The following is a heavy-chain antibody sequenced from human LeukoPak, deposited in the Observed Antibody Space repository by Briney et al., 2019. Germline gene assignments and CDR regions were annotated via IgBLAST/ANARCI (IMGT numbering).Heavy chain of an antibody. Sequence: PGGSLRLPCAAPGFILRGNAMSWVRQAPGKGLEWVSGISGSGSSAYYAESVKGRFTISRDNSKNTLYLQMNSLRAEDTAVYYCAKGRSGWYEFDYWGQGTLVTVSS. D-gene: IGHD6-19*01. CDR2: ISGSGSSA. CDR3: AKGRSGWYEFDY. CDR1: GFILRGNA. V-gene: IGHV3-23*01. J-gene: IGHJ4*02.